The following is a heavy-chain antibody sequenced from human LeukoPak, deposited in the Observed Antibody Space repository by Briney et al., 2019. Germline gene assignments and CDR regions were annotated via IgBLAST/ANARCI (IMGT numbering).Heavy chain of an antibody. CDR3: ARDKGRDGGYDYSFDY. CDR2: IYSGGST. CDR1: GFTVSSNY. V-gene: IGHV3-53*01. D-gene: IGHD5-12*01. Sequence: GGSLRLSCAASGFTVSSNYMSWVRPAPGKGLEWVSVIYSGGSTYYADSVKGRFTISRDNSKNTLYLQMNSLRAEDTAVYYCARDKGRDGGYDYSFDYWGQGTLVTVSS. J-gene: IGHJ4*02.